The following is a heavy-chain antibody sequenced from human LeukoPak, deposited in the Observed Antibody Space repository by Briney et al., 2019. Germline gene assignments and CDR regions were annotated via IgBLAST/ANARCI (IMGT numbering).Heavy chain of an antibody. D-gene: IGHD3-10*01. Sequence: SETLSLTSTVSGGSITSYYWSWIRQRPGKGLEWIGSICYSGSTYYNPSLKSRVTISVDTSKNQFSLKLSSVTVADTAVYYCGRAGFLGRGAFDIWGQGTMVTVSS. CDR1: GGSITSYY. V-gene: IGHV4-39*07. CDR3: GRAGFLGRGAFDI. CDR2: ICYSGST. J-gene: IGHJ3*02.